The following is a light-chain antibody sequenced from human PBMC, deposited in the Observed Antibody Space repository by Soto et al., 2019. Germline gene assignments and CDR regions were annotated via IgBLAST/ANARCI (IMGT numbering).Light chain of an antibody. CDR1: QSLPTKA. CDR3: QQYGDLPLS. Sequence: EIGLTQPPGPLSLSPGERVTLSCRASQSLPTKALAWYQQKPGQTPRLLIYGASTRDTAIPDRFNGSGSGTDFTLTISRVEPEDFAVYYCQQYGDLPLSFGPGTKVDIK. V-gene: IGKV3-20*01. J-gene: IGKJ3*01. CDR2: GAS.